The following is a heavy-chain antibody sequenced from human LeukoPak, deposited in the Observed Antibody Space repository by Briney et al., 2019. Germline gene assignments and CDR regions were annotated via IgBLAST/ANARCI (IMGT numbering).Heavy chain of an antibody. CDR1: GDSISSYY. CDR3: ARNAGTKDYYYGMDV. J-gene: IGHJ6*02. V-gene: IGHV4-59*08. Sequence: PSETLSLTCTVSGDSISSYYWSWIRQPPGKGLEWIGYIYYSGSTNYNPSLKSRVTISGDMSNNQFSLRLTSLTAADTAVYYCARNAGTKDYYYGMDVWGQGTTVIVSS. CDR2: IYYSGST. D-gene: IGHD2-2*01.